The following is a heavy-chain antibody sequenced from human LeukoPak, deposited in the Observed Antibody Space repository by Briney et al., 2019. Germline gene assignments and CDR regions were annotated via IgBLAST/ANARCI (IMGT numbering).Heavy chain of an antibody. D-gene: IGHD3-10*01. V-gene: IGHV1-18*01. CDR3: ARVSWDYYGSGSYNHYFDY. CDR2: ISAYNGNT. J-gene: IGHJ4*02. Sequence: ASVKVSCKASGYTFTSYGISWVRQAPGQGLEWMGWISAYNGNTNYAQKLQGRVTMTTDTSTSTAYMELRSLRSDDTAVYYCARVSWDYYGSGSYNHYFDYWGQGTLVTVSS. CDR1: GYTFTSYG.